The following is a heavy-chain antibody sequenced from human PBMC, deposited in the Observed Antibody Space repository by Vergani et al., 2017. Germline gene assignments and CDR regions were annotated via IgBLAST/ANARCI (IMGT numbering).Heavy chain of an antibody. CDR3: ARHSRYCSSTSCYKVDWFDP. CDR2: IYYSGST. CDR1: GGSISSSSYY. J-gene: IGHJ5*02. D-gene: IGHD2-2*02. V-gene: IGHV4-39*01. Sequence: QLQLQESGPGLVKPSETLSLTCTVSGGSISSSSYYWGWIRQPPGKGLEWIGSIYYSGSTYYNPSLKSRVTISVDTSKNQFSLKLSSVTAADTAVYYCARHSRYCSSTSCYKVDWFDPWGQGTLVTVSS.